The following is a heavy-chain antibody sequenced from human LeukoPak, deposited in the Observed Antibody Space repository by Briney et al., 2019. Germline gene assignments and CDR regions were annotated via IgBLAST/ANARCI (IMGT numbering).Heavy chain of an antibody. J-gene: IGHJ4*02. CDR1: GFTFDTYG. V-gene: IGHV3-15*01. Sequence: GGSLRLSCAASGFTFDTYGMHWVRQAPGKGLEWVGRIKSKTDGGTTDYAAPVKGRFTVSRDDSKNTLYLQMNCLRTEDTALYYCTTGFSTGNWGQGTLVTVSS. CDR3: TTGFSTGN. D-gene: IGHD2/OR15-2a*01. CDR2: IKSKTDGGTT.